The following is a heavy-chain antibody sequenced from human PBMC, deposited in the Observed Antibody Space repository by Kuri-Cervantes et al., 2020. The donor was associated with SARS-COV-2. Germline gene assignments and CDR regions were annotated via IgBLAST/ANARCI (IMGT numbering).Heavy chain of an antibody. CDR3: AREYCSSSSCYLGRPFAL. J-gene: IGHJ3*01. V-gene: IGHV1-18*01. CDR1: GYTFTSYG. CDR2: VSGYNGNT. Sequence: ASVKVSCKASGYTFTSYGIAWVRQAPGQGLEWMGWVSGYNGNTNYAQNFQGRVTMTTDTSTSTAFMELRSLRPDDTALYYCAREYCSSSSCYLGRPFALCGQGTMVTVSS. D-gene: IGHD2-2*01.